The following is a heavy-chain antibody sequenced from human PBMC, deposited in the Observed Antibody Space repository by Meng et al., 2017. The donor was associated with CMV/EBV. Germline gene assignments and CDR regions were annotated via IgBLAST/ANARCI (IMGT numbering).Heavy chain of an antibody. V-gene: IGHV4-30-4*08. CDR2: IHYSGST. Sequence: VQLPESGPELLNPLQALFRTSTVSGGSISSWYYYWSWFRQPPVKGLEWIRYIHYSGSTYYNPSLKSRVTIAVDTSKIQFPLKLSSVTAADTAGYYCAREGDNPFDYWGQGTLVTVSS. J-gene: IGHJ4*02. D-gene: IGHD2-21*02. CDR1: GGSISSWYYY. CDR3: AREGDNPFDY.